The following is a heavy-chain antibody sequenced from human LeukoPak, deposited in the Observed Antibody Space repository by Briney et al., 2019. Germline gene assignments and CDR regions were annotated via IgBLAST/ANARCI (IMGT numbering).Heavy chain of an antibody. D-gene: IGHD6-19*01. CDR1: GFTFNSYA. Sequence: GGSLRLSCAASGFTFNSYAMSWVRQAPGKGLEWVSAISGSSRSTYYADSVKGRFTISRDNSKYTLYLQMNSLRAEDTAVYYCAKSSRGWYFDYWGQGTLVTVSS. CDR3: AKSSRGWYFDY. V-gene: IGHV3-23*01. CDR2: ISGSSRST. J-gene: IGHJ4*02.